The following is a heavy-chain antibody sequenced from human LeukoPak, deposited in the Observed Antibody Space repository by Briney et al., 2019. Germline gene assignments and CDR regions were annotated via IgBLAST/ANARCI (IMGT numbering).Heavy chain of an antibody. J-gene: IGHJ3*02. Sequence: NSSETLSLTCTVSGGSISNNSYYWGWIRQPPGKGLEWIGSLYYGGSTYYSPSLKSRVTISVDTSKNQFSLKLSSVTAADTAVYYCARDDGYRDYDFWSRAFDIWGQGTMVTVSS. D-gene: IGHD3-3*01. CDR2: LYYGGST. CDR1: GGSISNNSYY. CDR3: ARDDGYRDYDFWSRAFDI. V-gene: IGHV4-39*07.